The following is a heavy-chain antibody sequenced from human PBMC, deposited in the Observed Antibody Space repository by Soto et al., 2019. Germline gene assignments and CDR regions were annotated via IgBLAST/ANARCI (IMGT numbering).Heavy chain of an antibody. CDR1: GYTFTNFY. D-gene: IGHD2-15*01. Sequence: QVQLVQSGAELKKPGASVSVSCKASGYTFTNFYIHWVRQAPGQGLEWMGGINPTVGSTTYAQRFQDGVTMTRDTPTSPVYREWSSLRSEDRAIYYCARLGGGGHGYFDCGGPGTLVTASP. V-gene: IGHV1-46*01. CDR2: INPTVGST. J-gene: IGHJ4*02. CDR3: ARLGGGGHGYFDC.